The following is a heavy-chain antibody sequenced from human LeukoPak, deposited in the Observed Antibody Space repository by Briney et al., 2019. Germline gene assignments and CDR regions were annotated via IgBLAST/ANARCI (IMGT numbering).Heavy chain of an antibody. J-gene: IGHJ4*02. V-gene: IGHV3-21*01. D-gene: IGHD5-12*01. Sequence: KSGGSLRLSCAASGFTFSSYTMNWVRQAPGRGLEWVSCISSSSTHMLYADSAKGRFTISRDNAKNSLYLQMNSLRPEDTAVYYCGRDRGWLRSVDYRGQGTLVTVSS. CDR3: GRDRGWLRSVDY. CDR2: ISSSSTHM. CDR1: GFTFSSYT.